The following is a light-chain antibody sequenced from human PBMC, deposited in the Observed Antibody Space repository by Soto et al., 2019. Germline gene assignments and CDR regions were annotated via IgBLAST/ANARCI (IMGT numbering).Light chain of an antibody. CDR3: QHYDEWPLT. CDR2: FAS. Sequence: EIVMTQSPATLSLSPGERATLSCRASQSVSNNLAWYQQKPGQAPRLLIYFASTSATGIPAMFSGSGSGTQFTLTITRLQSEDVAFYYCQHYDEWPLTFGGGTKVETK. CDR1: QSVSNN. J-gene: IGKJ4*01. V-gene: IGKV3-15*01.